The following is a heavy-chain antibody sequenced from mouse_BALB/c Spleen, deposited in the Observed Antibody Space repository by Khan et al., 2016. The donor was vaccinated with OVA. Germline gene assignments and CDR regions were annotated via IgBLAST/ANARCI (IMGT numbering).Heavy chain of an antibody. D-gene: IGHD1-1*01. CDR1: GYSITSGYS. CDR3: ARSGTTVVAYWYFDV. CDR2: IYYSGTT. J-gene: IGHJ1*01. Sequence: EVQLQESGPDLVKPSQSLSLTCTVTGYSITSGYSWHWIWQFPGNKLEWMGYIYYSGTTNYNPSLKSRISITRDTSKNQFFLQLNSVTTEDTATYYCARSGTTVVAYWYFDVWGAGTTVTVSS. V-gene: IGHV3-1*02.